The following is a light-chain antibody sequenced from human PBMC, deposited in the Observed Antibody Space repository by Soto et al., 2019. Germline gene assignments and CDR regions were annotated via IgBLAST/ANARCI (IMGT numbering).Light chain of an antibody. V-gene: IGLV2-14*01. CDR3: SSYTSSSLYG. CDR1: RSDVGYSNY. CDR2: AVI. Sequence: QSALTQPASVSGSPGQSIAISCTGTRSDVGYSNYVSWYQPLPGKPPKLIIYAVIDRPSGVSDRFSGSKSGSTASLTISGIQAEDEADYYGSSYTSSSLYGFGSGTKLTVL. J-gene: IGLJ1*01.